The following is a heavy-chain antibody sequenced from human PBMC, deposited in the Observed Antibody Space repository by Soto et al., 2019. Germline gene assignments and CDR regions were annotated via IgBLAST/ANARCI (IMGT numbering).Heavy chain of an antibody. J-gene: IGHJ4*02. CDR1: VYPSPDPG. V-gene: IGHV3-15*07. Sequence: EVQLVESGGGLVKPGGSLKLSLAALVYPSPDPGLNWVAQVPGKGLEWVGRIKSKTDGGTTDYAAPVKGRFTISRDDSKNTLYLQMNSLKTEDTAVYYCTADAYYYDSSGLDYWGQGTLVTVSS. CDR2: IKSKTDGGTT. CDR3: TADAYYYDSSGLDY. D-gene: IGHD3-22*01.